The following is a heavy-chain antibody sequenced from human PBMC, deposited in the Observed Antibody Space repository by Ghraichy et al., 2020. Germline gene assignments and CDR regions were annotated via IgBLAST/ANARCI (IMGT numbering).Heavy chain of an antibody. Sequence: SETLSLTCTVSGDSISSYYWSWIRLPPGKGLEWIGYIYYSGSTHYNPSLKSRVTISLDTSKNQFSLKLSSVTAADTAVYYFARRGNYYDSSGPYFDSCGQGTLVTVSS. CDR3: ARRGNYYDSSGPYFDS. V-gene: IGHV4-59*01. D-gene: IGHD3-22*01. CDR2: IYYSGST. J-gene: IGHJ4*02. CDR1: GDSISSYY.